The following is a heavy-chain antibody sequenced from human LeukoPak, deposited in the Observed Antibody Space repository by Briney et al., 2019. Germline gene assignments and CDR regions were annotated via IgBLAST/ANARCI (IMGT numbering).Heavy chain of an antibody. Sequence: TLSLTCTVSGGSISSGGYYWSWIRQHPGKGLEWIGYIYYSGSTYYNPSLKSRVTISVDTSKNQFSLKLSSVTAADTAVYYCARGPVILWFGELAYNAEYFQHWGQGTLVTVSS. D-gene: IGHD3-10*01. J-gene: IGHJ1*01. CDR3: ARGPVILWFGELAYNAEYFQH. V-gene: IGHV4-31*03. CDR2: IYYSGST. CDR1: GGSISSGGYY.